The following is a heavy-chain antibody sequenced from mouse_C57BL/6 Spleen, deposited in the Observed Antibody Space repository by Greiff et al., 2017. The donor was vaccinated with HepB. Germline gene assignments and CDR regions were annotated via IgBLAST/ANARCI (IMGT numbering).Heavy chain of an antibody. V-gene: IGHV5-17*01. CDR2: ISSGSSTI. Sequence: EVQVVESGGGLVKPGGSLKLSCAASGFTFSDYGMHWVRQAPEKGLEWVAYISSGSSTIYYADTVKGRFTISRDNAKNTLFLQMTSLRSADTAMYYCARPTKGSSFDYWAKAPLSQSPQ. D-gene: IGHD6-1*01. CDR1: GFTFSDYG. CDR3: ARPTKGSSFDY. J-gene: IGHJ2*01.